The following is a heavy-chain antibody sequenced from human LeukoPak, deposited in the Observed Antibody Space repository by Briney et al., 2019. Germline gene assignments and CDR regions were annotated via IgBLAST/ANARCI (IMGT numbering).Heavy chain of an antibody. CDR3: ARNTSSSPWFDP. CDR1: GGSVSSPDSY. J-gene: IGHJ5*02. CDR2: VYYIGTT. V-gene: IGHV4-61*08. Sequence: SETLSLTCSVSGGSVSSPDSYWSWIRQPPGKGLEWIGNVYYIGTTSYNSSLKSRVTILVDRSKNQFSLEVTSMTAADTAVYYCARNTSSSPWFDPWGQGTLVTVSS. D-gene: IGHD6-6*01.